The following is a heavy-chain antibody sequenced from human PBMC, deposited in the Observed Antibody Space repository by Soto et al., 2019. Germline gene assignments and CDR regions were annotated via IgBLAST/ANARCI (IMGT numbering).Heavy chain of an antibody. CDR1: GGSISSGGYY. Sequence: QVQLQESGPGLVKPSQTLSLTCTVSGGSISSGGYYWSWIRQHPGKGLEWIGYIYYSGSTYYNPSLKSRVXXSXDXXKNHFSLKLSSVTAADTAVYYCARSAWDWPVENDYWGQGTLVTVSS. J-gene: IGHJ4*02. D-gene: IGHD3-9*01. V-gene: IGHV4-31*03. CDR3: ARSAWDWPVENDY. CDR2: IYYSGST.